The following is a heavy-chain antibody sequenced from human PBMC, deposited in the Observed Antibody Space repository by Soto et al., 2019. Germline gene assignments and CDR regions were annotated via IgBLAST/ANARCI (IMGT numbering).Heavy chain of an antibody. CDR1: GGTFSSYA. CDR3: ARDKTATAARPTLPRPHYGMDV. J-gene: IGHJ6*02. CDR2: IIPIFGTA. V-gene: IGHV1-69*01. D-gene: IGHD6-6*01. Sequence: QVQLVQSGAEVKKPGSSVKVSCKASGGTFSSYAISWVRQAPGQGLEWMGGIIPIFGTANYAQKFQGRVTITADESTSTAYMELSSLRAEETAVYYGARDKTATAARPTLPRPHYGMDVWGQGTTVTVSS.